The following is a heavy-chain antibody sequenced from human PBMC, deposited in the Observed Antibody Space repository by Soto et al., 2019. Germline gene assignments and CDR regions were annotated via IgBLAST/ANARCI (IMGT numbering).Heavy chain of an antibody. Sequence: SETLSLTCTVSGGSISSGGYYWSWIRQHPGKGLEWIGYIYYSGSTYYNPSLKSRVTISVDTSKNQSSLKLSSVTAADTAVYYCARISLLGRFDPWGQGTLVTSPQ. V-gene: IGHV4-31*03. J-gene: IGHJ5*02. CDR2: IYYSGST. CDR3: ARISLLGRFDP. D-gene: IGHD3-16*01. CDR1: GGSISSGGYY.